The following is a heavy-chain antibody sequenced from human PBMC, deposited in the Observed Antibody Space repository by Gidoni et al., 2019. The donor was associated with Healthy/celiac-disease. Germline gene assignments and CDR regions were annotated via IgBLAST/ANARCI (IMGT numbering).Heavy chain of an antibody. CDR3: ARDYRRYCSSTSCYGDY. CDR2: IGYDGSDK. J-gene: IGHJ4*02. Sequence: QVQLVESGGGVVQPGRSLRLYCAASGFTFSSHGMHWVRLAPGKGLAWVAVIGYDGSDKYYADSVKGRFTISRDNSKNTLYLQMNSLRAEDTAVYYCARDYRRYCSSTSCYGDYWGQGTLVTVSS. CDR1: GFTFSSHG. D-gene: IGHD2-2*01. V-gene: IGHV3-33*01.